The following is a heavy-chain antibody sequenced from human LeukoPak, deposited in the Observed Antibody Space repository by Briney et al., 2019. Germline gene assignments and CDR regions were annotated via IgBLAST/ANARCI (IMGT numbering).Heavy chain of an antibody. CDR1: GAYLRSYS. Sequence: KPSETLSLTCSVSGAYLRSYSWSWLRQPARKGLEWIGRIHTSASTEYTPSLKSRVTMSVDTSKNQFSLKLNSVTAADTAVYFCARDDNSEYSDDAFDIWGQGTLVTASS. V-gene: IGHV4-4*07. CDR3: ARDDNSEYSDDAFDI. CDR2: IHTSAST. J-gene: IGHJ3*02. D-gene: IGHD1-26*01.